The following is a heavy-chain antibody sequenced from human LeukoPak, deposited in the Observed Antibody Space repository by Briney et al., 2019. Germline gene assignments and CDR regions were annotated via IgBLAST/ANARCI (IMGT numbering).Heavy chain of an antibody. J-gene: IGHJ4*02. CDR3: ARTNLDCKNGVCYDY. V-gene: IGHV1-18*04. Sequence: ASVKVSCKASHYTFTNYGISWVRQAPGQGLERMGWISAYSGHTYYPQKLQGRVTVTTDTSTSTAYMELRSLRSDDTAVYYCARTNLDCKNGVCYDYWGQGTLVTVSS. CDR1: HYTFTNYG. D-gene: IGHD2-8*01. CDR2: ISAYSGHT.